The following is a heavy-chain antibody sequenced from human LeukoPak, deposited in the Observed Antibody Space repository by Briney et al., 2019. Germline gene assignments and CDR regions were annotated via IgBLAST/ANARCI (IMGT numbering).Heavy chain of an antibody. D-gene: IGHD1-7*01. V-gene: IGHV1-8*01. J-gene: IGHJ4*02. CDR3: ARDRGSINWNYVPFDY. CDR2: MNPNSGNT. CDR1: GYTFTSYD. Sequence: ASVKVSCKASGYTFTSYDINWVRQATGQGLEWMGWMNPNSGNTGYAQKFQDKVTMTTDTSTSTAYMELRSLRSDDTAMYYCARDRGSINWNYVPFDYWGQGALVTVSS.